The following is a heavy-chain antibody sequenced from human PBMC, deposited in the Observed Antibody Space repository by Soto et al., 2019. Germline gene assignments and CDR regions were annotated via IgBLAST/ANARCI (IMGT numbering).Heavy chain of an antibody. CDR1: GGTFSSYT. J-gene: IGHJ2*01. CDR2: IIPIFGTA. V-gene: IGHV1-69*12. Sequence: QVQLVQSGAEVKKPGSSVTVSCKASGGTFSSYTISWVRQAPGQGLEWMGGIIPIFGTANYAQKFQGRVTITAEESTSTAYMESSSLRSEDTAVYYCARGNHRWLQLWYFDLWGRGTLVTVSS. D-gene: IGHD5-12*01. CDR3: ARGNHRWLQLWYFDL.